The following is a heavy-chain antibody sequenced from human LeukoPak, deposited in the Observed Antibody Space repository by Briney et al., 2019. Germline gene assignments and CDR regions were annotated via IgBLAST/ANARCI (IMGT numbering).Heavy chain of an antibody. CDR1: GFTFDDYA. Sequence: HPGGSLRLSCAASGFTFDDYAMHWVRQAPGKGLEWVSGISWNSGSIGYADSVKGRFTISRDNAKNSLYLQMNSLRAEDTAVYYCARVDSYGYVVYWGQGTLVTVSS. D-gene: IGHD5-18*01. J-gene: IGHJ4*02. V-gene: IGHV3-9*01. CDR3: ARVDSYGYVVY. CDR2: ISWNSGSI.